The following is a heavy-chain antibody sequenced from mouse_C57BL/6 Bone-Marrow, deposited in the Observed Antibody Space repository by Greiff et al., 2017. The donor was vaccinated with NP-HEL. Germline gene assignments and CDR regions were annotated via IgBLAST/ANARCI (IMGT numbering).Heavy chain of an antibody. V-gene: IGHV1-5*01. Sequence: EVQLQQSGTVLARPGASVKMSCKTSGYTFTSYWMHWVKQRPGQGLEWIGAIYPGNSDTSYNQKFKGKAKLTAVTSASTAYMELSSLTNEDSAVYYCTPSSNYDYEGGYWGQGTTLTVSS. CDR1: GYTFTSYW. CDR3: TPSSNYDYEGGY. J-gene: IGHJ2*01. D-gene: IGHD2-4*01. CDR2: IYPGNSDT.